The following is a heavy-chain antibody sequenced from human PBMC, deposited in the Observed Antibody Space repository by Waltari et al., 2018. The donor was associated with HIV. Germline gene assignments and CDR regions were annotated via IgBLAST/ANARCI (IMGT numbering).Heavy chain of an antibody. Sequence: QVQLQESGPGLVKPSGTLSLTCAVSGGSFSSTNWWSWVRQPPGKGLEWIWEIYHSGSTNYTPSLKSRVTISVDKSKNQFSLKLSSVTAADTAVYYCARALGGVATIHPFDYWGQGTLVTVSS. V-gene: IGHV4-4*02. J-gene: IGHJ4*02. CDR1: GGSFSSTNW. CDR3: ARALGGVATIHPFDY. D-gene: IGHD5-12*01. CDR2: IYHSGST.